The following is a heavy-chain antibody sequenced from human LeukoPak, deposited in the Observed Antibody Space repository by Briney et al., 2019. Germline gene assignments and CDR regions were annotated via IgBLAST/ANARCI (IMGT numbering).Heavy chain of an antibody. Sequence: GGSLRLSCAASGFTFSSYSMNWVRQAPGKGLEWVSSISSSSYIYYADSVKGRFTISRDNAKNSLYLQMNSLRAEDTAVYYCARAEPDYYGSGSDFDYWGQGTLVTVSS. CDR1: GFTFSSYS. CDR2: ISSSSYI. V-gene: IGHV3-21*01. J-gene: IGHJ4*02. CDR3: ARAEPDYYGSGSDFDY. D-gene: IGHD3-10*01.